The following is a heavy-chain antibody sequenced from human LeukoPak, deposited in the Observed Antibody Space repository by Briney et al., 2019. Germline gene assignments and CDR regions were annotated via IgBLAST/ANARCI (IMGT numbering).Heavy chain of an antibody. V-gene: IGHV4-34*01. Sequence: PSETLSLTCAVYGGSFSGYYWSWIRQPPGKGLEWIGEINHSGSTNYNPSLKSRVTISVDTSKNQFSLKLSSVTAADTAVYYCARLHLEWLFSANYWGQGTLVTVSS. CDR3: ARLHLEWLFSANY. CDR2: INHSGST. J-gene: IGHJ4*02. CDR1: GGSFSGYY. D-gene: IGHD3-3*01.